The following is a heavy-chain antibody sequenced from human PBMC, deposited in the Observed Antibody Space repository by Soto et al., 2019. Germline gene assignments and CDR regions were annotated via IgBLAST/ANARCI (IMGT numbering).Heavy chain of an antibody. CDR2: IIPIFGTT. D-gene: IGHD2-2*03. CDR1: GGTFSSHA. V-gene: IGHV1-69*13. CDR3: GSVGYCSSTNCLFYYYHYGMDV. J-gene: IGHJ6*02. Sequence: SVKVSCKASGGTFSSHAISWVRQAPGRGLEWMGGIIPIFGTTNYAQNFRARVTITADESTSTAYMELSSLTSEDTAVYYCGSVGYCSSTNCLFYYYHYGMDVWDQGTTVTVSS.